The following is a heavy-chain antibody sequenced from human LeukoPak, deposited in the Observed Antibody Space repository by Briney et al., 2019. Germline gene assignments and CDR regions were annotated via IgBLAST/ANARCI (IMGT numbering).Heavy chain of an antibody. J-gene: IGHJ4*02. V-gene: IGHV4-34*01. Sequence: SETLSLTCAVHGGSFSGYYWSWIRQPPGKGLEWIGEINHSGSTNYNPSLKSRVTISVDTPKNQFSLKVSSVTAADTAVYYCARGDGGYGYWGQGTLVTVSS. CDR2: INHSGST. CDR3: ARGDGGYGY. D-gene: IGHD1-1*01. CDR1: GGSFSGYY.